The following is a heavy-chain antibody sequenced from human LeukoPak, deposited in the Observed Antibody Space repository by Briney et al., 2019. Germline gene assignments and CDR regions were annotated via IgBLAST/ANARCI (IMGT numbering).Heavy chain of an antibody. J-gene: IGHJ6*03. CDR3: ARRYGNSVYYSYHMDV. CDR2: INQDGSEK. V-gene: IGHV3-7*01. Sequence: PGGTLRLSCAASGLTFSDYYMSWIRQAPGKGLEWVANINQDGSEKSYVDSVKGRFTISRDNAKSSLYLQMSSLRAEDTAVYYCARRYGNSVYYSYHMDVWGKGTTVTVSS. CDR1: GLTFSDYY. D-gene: IGHD6-13*01.